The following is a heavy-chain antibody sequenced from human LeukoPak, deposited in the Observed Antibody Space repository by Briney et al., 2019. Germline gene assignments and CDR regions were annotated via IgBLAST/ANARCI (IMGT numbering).Heavy chain of an antibody. V-gene: IGHV3-21*01. Sequence: GRSLRLSCAASGFTFSSYSMNWVRQAPGKGLEWVSSISSSSSYIYYADSVKGRFTISRDNAKNSLYLQMNSLRAEGTAVYYCARLYYGSGSYYNVDYWGQGTLVTVSS. CDR1: GFTFSSYS. CDR2: ISSSSSYI. CDR3: ARLYYGSGSYYNVDY. D-gene: IGHD3-10*01. J-gene: IGHJ4*02.